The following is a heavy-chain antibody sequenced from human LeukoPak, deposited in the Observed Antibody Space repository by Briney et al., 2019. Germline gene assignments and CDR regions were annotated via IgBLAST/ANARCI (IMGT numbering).Heavy chain of an antibody. J-gene: IGHJ5*02. CDR3: ARDAWGDNWNLGENWFDP. CDR2: IYYSGST. D-gene: IGHD1-7*01. CDR1: GGSISSYY. V-gene: IGHV4-59*01. Sequence: PSETLSLTCTVSGGSISSYYWSWIRQPPGKGLEWIGYIYYSGSTNYNPSLKSRVTISVDTSKNQFSLNLSSVTAADTAVYYCARDAWGDNWNLGENWFDPWGQGTLVTVSS.